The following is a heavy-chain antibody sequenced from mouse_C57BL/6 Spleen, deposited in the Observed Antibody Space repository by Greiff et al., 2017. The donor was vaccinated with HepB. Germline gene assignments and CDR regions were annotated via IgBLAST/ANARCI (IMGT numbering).Heavy chain of an antibody. CDR3: ARAGDYDVPFDY. CDR1: GYTFTSYW. D-gene: IGHD2-4*01. V-gene: IGHV1-55*01. J-gene: IGHJ2*01. Sequence: QVQLQQPGAELVKPGASVKMSCKASGYTFTSYWITWVKQRPGQGLEWIGDIYPGSGSTNYNEKFKSKATLTVDTSSSTAYMQLSSLTSEDSAVYYCARAGDYDVPFDYWGQGTTLTVSS. CDR2: IYPGSGST.